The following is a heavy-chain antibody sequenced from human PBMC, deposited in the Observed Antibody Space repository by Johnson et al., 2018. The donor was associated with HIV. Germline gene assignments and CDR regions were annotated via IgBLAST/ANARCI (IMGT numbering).Heavy chain of an antibody. J-gene: IGHJ3*02. CDR3: ARGLSSGYSGYAFDI. V-gene: IGHV3-66*01. CDR1: GFTFSDYS. Sequence: VQLVESGGGLVKPGGSLRVSCAASGFTFSDYSMSWIRQAPGKGLEWVSVIYTGGSTYYADSVKGRFTISRDNSKNTLYLQMNSLRAGDTAVYYCARGLSSGYSGYAFDIWGQGTMVTVSS. CDR2: IYTGGST. D-gene: IGHD3-22*01.